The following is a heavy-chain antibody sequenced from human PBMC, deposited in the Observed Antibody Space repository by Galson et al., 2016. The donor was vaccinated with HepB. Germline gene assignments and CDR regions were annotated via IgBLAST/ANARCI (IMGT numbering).Heavy chain of an antibody. J-gene: IGHJ4*02. D-gene: IGHD3-16*02. V-gene: IGHV3-9*01. Sequence: SLRLSCAVSGFNFKEYAMHWVRQAPGKGLEWVSGISWNRATIGYADSVRGRFTISRDNANNSLYLQMHSLRADDTALYFCAKVRRNTHYLDYWGQGTLVNVAS. CDR2: ISWNRATI. CDR3: AKVRRNTHYLDY. CDR1: GFNFKEYA.